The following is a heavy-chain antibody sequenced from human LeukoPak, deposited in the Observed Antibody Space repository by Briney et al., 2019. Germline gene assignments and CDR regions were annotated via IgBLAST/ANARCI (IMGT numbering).Heavy chain of an antibody. CDR1: GGSISSSSYY. CDR3: ASQDYSSGWYYFDY. V-gene: IGHV4-39*01. CDR2: IYYSGST. Sequence: SETLSLTCTVSGGSISSSSYYWGWIRQPPGNGLEWIGSIYYSGSTSYNPSLKSRVTMSVDTSKNQFSLKLNSVTAADTAVYYCASQDYSSGWYYFDYWGQGTLVTVSS. D-gene: IGHD6-19*01. J-gene: IGHJ4*02.